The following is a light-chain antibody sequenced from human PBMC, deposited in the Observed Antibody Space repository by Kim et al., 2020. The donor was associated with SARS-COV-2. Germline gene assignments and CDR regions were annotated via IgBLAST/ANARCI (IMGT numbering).Light chain of an antibody. CDR2: DNI. CDR3: QSYDNSLSGYV. V-gene: IGLV1-40*01. Sequence: QVVTISCTGSSSNIGAGFDVHWYQQLPGTAPKLLIYDNINRPSGVPDRFSGSKSGTSASLAITGLQAQDEADYYCQSYDNSLSGYVFGTGTQLTVL. J-gene: IGLJ1*01. CDR1: SSNIGAGFD.